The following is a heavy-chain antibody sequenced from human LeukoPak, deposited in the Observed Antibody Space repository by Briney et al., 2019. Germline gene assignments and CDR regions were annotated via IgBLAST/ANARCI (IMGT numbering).Heavy chain of an antibody. CDR1: GFTFSSYE. CDR3: ARGVAGTTGHAFDI. D-gene: IGHD6-19*01. J-gene: IGHJ3*02. V-gene: IGHV3-48*03. Sequence: PGGSLRLSCAASGFTFSSYEMNWVRQAPGKGLEWVSYISSSGSTIYYADSVKGRFTISRDNAKNSLYLQMNSLRAEDTAVYYCARGVAGTTGHAFDIWGQGTMVTVSS. CDR2: ISSSGSTI.